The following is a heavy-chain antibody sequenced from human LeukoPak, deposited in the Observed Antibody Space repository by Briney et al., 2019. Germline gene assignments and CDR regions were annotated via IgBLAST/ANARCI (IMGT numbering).Heavy chain of an antibody. J-gene: IGHJ4*02. CDR2: ISTYNGNT. Sequence: GASVKVSCKASGYTFTSYGISWVRQAPGQGLEWMGWISTYNGNTHYAQKLQGRVTMTTDTSTSTAYMELRSLRSDDTAVYYCARSSLAVAGSVFDYWGRGTLVTVSS. V-gene: IGHV1-18*01. CDR3: ARSSLAVAGSVFDY. D-gene: IGHD6-19*01. CDR1: GYTFTSYG.